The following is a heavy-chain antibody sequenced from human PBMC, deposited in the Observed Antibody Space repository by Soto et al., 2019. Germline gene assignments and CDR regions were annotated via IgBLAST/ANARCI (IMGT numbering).Heavy chain of an antibody. CDR2: IYSGGST. V-gene: IGHV3-66*01. CDR1: GFTVSSNY. D-gene: IGHD5-12*01. J-gene: IGHJ4*02. Sequence: EVQLVESGGGLVQPGGSLRLSCAASGFTVSSNYKSWVRQAPVKGLEWVSVIYSGGSTYYADSVKGRFTISRDNSKNTLYLQMNSLRAEDTAVYYCARGLYSGWHYFDYWGQGTLVTVSS. CDR3: ARGLYSGWHYFDY.